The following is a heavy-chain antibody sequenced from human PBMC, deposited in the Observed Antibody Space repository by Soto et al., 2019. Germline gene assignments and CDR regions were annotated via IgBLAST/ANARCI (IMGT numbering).Heavy chain of an antibody. D-gene: IGHD6-25*01. V-gene: IGHV4-59*08. CDR1: GGSISSYY. CDR3: ARLYGFSGFDC. Sequence: TSETLSLTCTVSGGSISSYYWSWIRQPPGKGLEWIGYIYYSGSTNYNPSLKSRVTISVDTSKNQFSLKLSSVTAADTAVYYCARLYGFSGFDCWGQGTLVTVS. J-gene: IGHJ4*02. CDR2: IYYSGST.